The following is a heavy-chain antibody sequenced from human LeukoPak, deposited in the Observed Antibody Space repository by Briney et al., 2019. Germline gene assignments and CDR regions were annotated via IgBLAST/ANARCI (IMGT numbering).Heavy chain of an antibody. CDR2: INHSGST. V-gene: IGHV4-34*01. Sequence: SETLSLTCAVYGGSFSGYYWSWIRQPPGKGLEWIGEINHSGSTNYNPSLKSRVTISVDTSKNQFSLKLSSVTAADTAVYYCARGRDGHNYFDYWGQGTLVTVSS. J-gene: IGHJ4*02. CDR3: ARGRDGHNYFDY. CDR1: GGSFSGYY. D-gene: IGHD5-24*01.